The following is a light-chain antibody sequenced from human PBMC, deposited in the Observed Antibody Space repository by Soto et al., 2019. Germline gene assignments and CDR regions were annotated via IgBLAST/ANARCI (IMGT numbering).Light chain of an antibody. V-gene: IGKV1-9*01. CDR3: QQIDSYPVT. CDR2: SAS. J-gene: IGKJ4*01. CDR1: QGISTF. Sequence: DIQLTQSPAFLSASVGDKVTITCRASQGISTFLAWYQQKPGKAPKLLIYSASTLQSGVPSRFSGSGSGTEFTLTISSLQPEDFATYFCQQIDSYPVTFGGGTKVEMK.